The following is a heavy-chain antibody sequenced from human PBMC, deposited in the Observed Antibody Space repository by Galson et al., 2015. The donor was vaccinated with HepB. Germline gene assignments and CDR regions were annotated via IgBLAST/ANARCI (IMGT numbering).Heavy chain of an antibody. D-gene: IGHD2-2*02. V-gene: IGHV1-69*13. J-gene: IGHJ5*02. CDR1: GYTFTDYY. Sequence: SVKVSCKASGYTFTDYYMHWVRQAPGQGLEWMGGIIPIFGTANYAQKFQGRVTITADESTSTAYMELSSLRSEDTAVYYCARGEGYCSSTSCYTGWFDPWGQGTLVTVSS. CDR2: IIPIFGTA. CDR3: ARGEGYCSSTSCYTGWFDP.